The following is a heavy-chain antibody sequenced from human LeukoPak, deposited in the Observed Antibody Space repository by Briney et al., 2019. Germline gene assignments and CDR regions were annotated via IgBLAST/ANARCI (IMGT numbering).Heavy chain of an antibody. V-gene: IGHV4-34*01. CDR3: ASGEQNYVLRFLEWLPGAGWFDP. Sequence: PSETLSLTCAVYGGSFSGYYWSWIRQPPGKGLEWIGEINHSGSTNYNPSLKSRVTISVDTSKKQFSLKLTSVTAADTAVYYCASGEQNYVLRFLEWLPGAGWFDPWGQGTLVTVSS. D-gene: IGHD3-3*01. J-gene: IGHJ5*02. CDR2: INHSGST. CDR1: GGSFSGYY.